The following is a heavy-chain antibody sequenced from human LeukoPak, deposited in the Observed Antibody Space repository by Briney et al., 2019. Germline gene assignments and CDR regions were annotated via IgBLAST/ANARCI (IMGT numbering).Heavy chain of an antibody. CDR1: GGSISSGDYY. CDR2: IYYSGST. V-gene: IGHV4-30-4*02. D-gene: IGHD2-2*01. J-gene: IGHJ6*03. Sequence: PSETLSLTCTVSGGSISSGDYYWSWIRQPPGKGLEWIGYIYYSGSTYYNPSLKSRVTISVDTSKNQFSLKLSSVTAADTAVYYCARVLGYCSSTSCRYYYYYMDVWGKGTTVTVSS. CDR3: ARVLGYCSSTSCRYYYYYMDV.